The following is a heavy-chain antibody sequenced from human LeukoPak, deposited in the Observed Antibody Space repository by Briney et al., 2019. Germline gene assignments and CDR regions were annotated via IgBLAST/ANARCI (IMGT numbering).Heavy chain of an antibody. Sequence: GGSLRLSCAASGFTLSSYWMHWVRQAPGKGLVWVSHTNIDGSNTRYADSVKGRFTISRDNAENTLYLQMNSLRVDDTAVYYCATSRTFDYWGQGTLVTVSS. CDR1: GFTLSSYW. J-gene: IGHJ4*02. V-gene: IGHV3-74*01. CDR3: ATSRTFDY. CDR2: TNIDGSNT.